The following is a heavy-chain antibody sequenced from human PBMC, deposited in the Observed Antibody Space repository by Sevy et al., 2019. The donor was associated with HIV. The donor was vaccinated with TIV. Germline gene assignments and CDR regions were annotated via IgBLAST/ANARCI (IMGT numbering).Heavy chain of an antibody. D-gene: IGHD7-27*01. CDR3: AREGGVATTGDHDAFDI. J-gene: IGHJ3*02. CDR2: IIPIFGTP. V-gene: IGHV1-69*01. CDR1: GDTFSTYG. Sequence: VSCKASGDTFSTYGLSWVRQAPGQGLEWMGGIIPIFGTPNYAQKFQGRVTITADESASTAYIELSSLRSEDTALYYCAREGGVATTGDHDAFDIWGHGTLVTVSS.